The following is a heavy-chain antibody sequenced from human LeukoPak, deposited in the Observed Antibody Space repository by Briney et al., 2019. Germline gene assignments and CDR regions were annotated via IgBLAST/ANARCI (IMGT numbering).Heavy chain of an antibody. Sequence: SQTLSLTCTVSGGSISSGGYYWSWIRQHPGKGLEWIGYIYYSGSTYYNPSLKSRVTISVDTSKNQFSLKLSSVTAADTAVYYCARQKQFDILTDCFDYWGQGTLVTVSS. D-gene: IGHD3-9*01. CDR1: GGSISSGGYY. CDR3: ARQKQFDILTDCFDY. V-gene: IGHV4-31*03. CDR2: IYYSGST. J-gene: IGHJ4*02.